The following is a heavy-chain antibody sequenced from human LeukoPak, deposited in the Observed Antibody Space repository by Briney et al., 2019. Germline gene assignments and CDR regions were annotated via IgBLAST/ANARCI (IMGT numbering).Heavy chain of an antibody. CDR2: ISSNGGNT. CDR3: IKDAGYSAYDSLDS. CDR1: GFTFSSYA. V-gene: IGHV3-64D*06. Sequence: PGGSLRLSCSASGFTFSSYAMHWVRQAPGEGLEYVSSISSNGGNTDHADSVKGRFTISRDNSKSTLYLQMSSLRPEDTAVYYCIKDAGYSAYDSLDSWGQGTLVTVSS. D-gene: IGHD5-12*01. J-gene: IGHJ4*02.